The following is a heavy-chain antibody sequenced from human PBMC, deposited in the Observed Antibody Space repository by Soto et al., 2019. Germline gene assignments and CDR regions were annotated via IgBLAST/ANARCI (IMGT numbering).Heavy chain of an antibody. CDR3: ARGGCSSPSCYTGDFYYGLDV. CDR2: IKSSGNTI. D-gene: IGHD3-10*01. CDR1: EFTFSSYE. J-gene: IGHJ6*02. Sequence: EVQLVESGGGLVQPGGSLRLSCAASEFTFSSYEMHWVRQAPGKGLEWVSYIKSSGNTIYYADSVKGRFTISRDDAKKSLYLQMNRLRAEDTAVYYCARGGCSSPSCYTGDFYYGLDVWGQGTTVTVSS. V-gene: IGHV3-48*03.